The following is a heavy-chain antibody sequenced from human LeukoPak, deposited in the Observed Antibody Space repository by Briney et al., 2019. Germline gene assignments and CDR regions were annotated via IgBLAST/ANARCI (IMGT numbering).Heavy chain of an antibody. CDR3: ARGSSSGYHPDY. V-gene: IGHV3-11*01. Sequence: GGSLRLSCAASGFTFSDYYMSWIRQAPGKGLEWVSYISSSGSTIYYADSVKGRFTISRDNAKKSLYLQMNSLRAEDTAFYYCARGSSSGYHPDYWGQGTLVTVSS. CDR1: GFTFSDYY. J-gene: IGHJ4*02. D-gene: IGHD3-22*01. CDR2: ISSSGSTI.